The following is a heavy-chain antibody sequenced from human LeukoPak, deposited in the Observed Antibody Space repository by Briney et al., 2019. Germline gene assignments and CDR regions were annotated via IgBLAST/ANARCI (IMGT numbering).Heavy chain of an antibody. CDR1: GYSISSGYY. CDR2: IYHSGST. V-gene: IGHV4-38-2*01. Sequence: PSETLSLTCAVSGYSISSGYYWGWIRQPPGKGLEWIGSIYHSGSTYYNPSLKSRVTISVDTSKNQFSLKLSSVTAAATALYYCARSPWDFWGGNWFDPWGQGTLVTVSS. D-gene: IGHD3-3*01. J-gene: IGHJ5*02. CDR3: ARSPWDFWGGNWFDP.